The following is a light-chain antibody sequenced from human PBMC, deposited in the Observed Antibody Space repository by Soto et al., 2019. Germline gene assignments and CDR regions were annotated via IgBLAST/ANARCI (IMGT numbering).Light chain of an antibody. CDR1: QSVSSY. Sequence: EIVLTQSPATLSLSPGERATLSCRASQSVSSYLAWYQHKPGQAPRLLIYDASNRATGIPARFSGSGSGTAFTLTISSLEPEDFAVYYCQQRSNWPPTWTFGQGTKVEIK. V-gene: IGKV3-11*01. J-gene: IGKJ1*01. CDR2: DAS. CDR3: QQRSNWPPTWT.